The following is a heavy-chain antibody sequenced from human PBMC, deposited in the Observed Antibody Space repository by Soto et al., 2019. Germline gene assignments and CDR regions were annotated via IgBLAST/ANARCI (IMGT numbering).Heavy chain of an antibody. CDR2: FYPNGNT. CDR3: ARWANIAVAQT. CDR1: GASFSDNNYY. D-gene: IGHD6-19*01. J-gene: IGHJ4*02. Sequence: QPQLQESGPGLVKSSETLSLTCYVSGASFSDNNYYCVWIRQHPVMGLEWVGSFYPNGNTYYTASLKRLLTISIDTSYNHFSLELRSLSAADTAVYYCARWANIAVAQTWCQGTLVTVSS. V-gene: IGHV4-39*01.